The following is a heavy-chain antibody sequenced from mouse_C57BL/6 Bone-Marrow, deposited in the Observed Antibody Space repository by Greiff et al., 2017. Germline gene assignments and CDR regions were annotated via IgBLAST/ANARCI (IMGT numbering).Heavy chain of an antibody. D-gene: IGHD2-4*01. CDR1: GYTFTNYW. V-gene: IGHV1-63*01. CDR3: ARWGYDYDHLYYAMDY. J-gene: IGHJ4*01. Sequence: VQLQQSGAELVRPGTSVKMSCKASGYTFTNYWIGWANQRPGHGLEWIGDIYPGGGYTNYNEKFKGKDTLTADKSSSTAYLQFSSLTYEDSAISYCARWGYDYDHLYYAMDYWGQGTSVTVSS. CDR2: IYPGGGYT.